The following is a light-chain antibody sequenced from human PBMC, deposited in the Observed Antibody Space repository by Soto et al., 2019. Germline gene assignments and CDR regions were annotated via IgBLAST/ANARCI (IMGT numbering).Light chain of an antibody. Sequence: QLVLPQSPSASASLGTSVKLTCTLSSGHSTYVIAWHQQQPEQGPRYLMRVNSDGSHNRGDGIPDHCSGSSPGAVRYLISACFQSEYEAGYFCQTWTTGIQVFGGGTKLTVL. V-gene: IGLV4-69*01. CDR3: QTWTTGIQV. CDR1: SGHSTYV. CDR2: VNSDGSH. J-gene: IGLJ2*01.